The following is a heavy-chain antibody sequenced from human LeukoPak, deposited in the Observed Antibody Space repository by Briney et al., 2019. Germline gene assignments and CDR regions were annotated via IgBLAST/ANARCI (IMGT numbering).Heavy chain of an antibody. V-gene: IGHV1-2*02. CDR1: GYTFTGYY. Sequence: VASVNVSCKASGYTFTGYYMHWVRQAPGQGLEWMGWINGNSGGTHYAQKFQGRVSMTRDTSITTAYMELSGLRSDDTAVYFCAGAGSYSSGWFYLDFWGQGTPVTVSS. CDR2: INGNSGGT. CDR3: AGAGSYSSGWFYLDF. J-gene: IGHJ4*02. D-gene: IGHD6-13*01.